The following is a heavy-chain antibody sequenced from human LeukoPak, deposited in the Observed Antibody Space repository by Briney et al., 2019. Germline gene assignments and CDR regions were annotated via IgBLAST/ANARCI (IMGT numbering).Heavy chain of an antibody. CDR2: VDPEDGET. D-gene: IGHD1-26*01. Sequence: ASVKVSCKVSGYTFTDYYMHWVQQAPGKGLEWMGLVDPEDGETIYAEKFQGRVTITADTSTDTAYTELSSLRSEDTAVYYCATGNSGSYSFDYWGQGTLVTISS. V-gene: IGHV1-69-2*01. J-gene: IGHJ4*02. CDR3: ATGNSGSYSFDY. CDR1: GYTFTDYY.